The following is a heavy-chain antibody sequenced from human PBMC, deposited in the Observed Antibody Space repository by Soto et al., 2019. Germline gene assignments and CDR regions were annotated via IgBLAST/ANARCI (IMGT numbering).Heavy chain of an antibody. V-gene: IGHV4-59*02. CDR2: ISYSGTI. CDR1: GASVNNDY. J-gene: IGHJ4*02. Sequence: QVQLQESGPGLVKPSETLSLTCTVSGASVNNDYWTWIRQSAGKGLECIGYISYSGTINYNPSFRSRVSMSLDTSKNQFYLRLSSVAAADTAFYYCARVIGGRKLSDYWGQGTLVTVSS. CDR3: ARVIGGRKLSDY. D-gene: IGHD3-16*01.